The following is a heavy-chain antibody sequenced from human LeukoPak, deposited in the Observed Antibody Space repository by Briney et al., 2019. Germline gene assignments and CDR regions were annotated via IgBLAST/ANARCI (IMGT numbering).Heavy chain of an antibody. Sequence: GGSLGLSCAASGITVSSNYMSWVRQAPGKGLEWVSVIYSGDNTYYADSVKGRFTFSRDNSKNTLYLQMNSLRAEDTAVYYCAKGVAAGGSYYYYYGMDVWGQGTTVTVSS. J-gene: IGHJ6*02. V-gene: IGHV3-53*01. CDR3: AKGVAAGGSYYYYYGMDV. D-gene: IGHD1-26*01. CDR1: GITVSSNY. CDR2: IYSGDNT.